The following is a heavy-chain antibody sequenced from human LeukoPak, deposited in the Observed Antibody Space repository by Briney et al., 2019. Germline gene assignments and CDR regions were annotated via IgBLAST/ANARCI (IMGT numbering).Heavy chain of an antibody. V-gene: IGHV3-30*04. J-gene: IGHJ6*02. Sequence: GSLRLSCAASGFTFSSYAMHWVRQAPGKGLEWVAVISYDGSNKYYADSVKGRFTISRDNSKNTLYLQMNSLRAEDTAVYYCARYGYSYGMDVWGQGTTVTVS. CDR2: ISYDGSNK. CDR1: GFTFSSYA. D-gene: IGHD6-13*01. CDR3: ARYGYSYGMDV.